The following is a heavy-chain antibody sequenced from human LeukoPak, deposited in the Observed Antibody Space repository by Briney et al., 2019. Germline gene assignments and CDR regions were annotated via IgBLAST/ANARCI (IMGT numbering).Heavy chain of an antibody. D-gene: IGHD2-2*01. CDR1: GFTFSSYA. V-gene: IGHV3-30-3*01. CDR2: ISYDGSKK. CDR3: ARDPRDIVVVPAAHYYYYGMDV. J-gene: IGHJ6*02. Sequence: GRALRLSCAASGFTFSSYAMHWVRQAPGKGLGWVAVISYDGSKKYYADSVKGRFTISRDNSKNTLYLQMNSLRAEDTAVYYCARDPRDIVVVPAAHYYYYGMDVWGQGTTVTVSS.